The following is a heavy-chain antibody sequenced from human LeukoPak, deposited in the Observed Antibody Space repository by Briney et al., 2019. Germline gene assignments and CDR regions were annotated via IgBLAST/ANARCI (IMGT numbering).Heavy chain of an antibody. V-gene: IGHV4-4*09. Sequence: SETLSLTCTVSGGSISSYYWSWIRQPPGKGLEWIGYIYTSGSTNYNPSLKSRVTISVDTSKNQFSLKLSSVTAADTAVYYCARFYGYRSSSGTFDIWGQGTMVTVSS. CDR3: ARFYGYRSSSGTFDI. J-gene: IGHJ3*02. CDR1: GGSISSYY. D-gene: IGHD6-6*01. CDR2: IYTSGST.